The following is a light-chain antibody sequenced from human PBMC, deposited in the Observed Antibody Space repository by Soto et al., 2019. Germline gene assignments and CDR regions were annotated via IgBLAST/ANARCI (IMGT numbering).Light chain of an antibody. CDR2: GAS. V-gene: IGKV3-20*01. Sequence: EIVLTQSPGTLSLSPGERATLSCRASQSVSSNYLAWYQQKPGQAPRLLIYGASSRATGISDRFSGSGSGTDFTLTISGVEPEDFAVYYCQHYGRSPPMYTFGQGTKLEIK. J-gene: IGKJ2*01. CDR3: QHYGRSPPMYT. CDR1: QSVSSNY.